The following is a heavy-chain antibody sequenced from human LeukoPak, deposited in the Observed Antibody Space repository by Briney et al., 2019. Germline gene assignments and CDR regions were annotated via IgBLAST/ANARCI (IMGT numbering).Heavy chain of an antibody. V-gene: IGHV4-59*01. CDR3: ARDGPGYSGYDVRAYYYYGMDV. Sequence: SETLSLICTLSGGSNSIYYWSCIRHPPGGGVECIWYIYYRGSTKYNPSLKSRVTISVDTSKNQFSLKLSSVTAADVAVYYCARDGPGYSGYDVRAYYYYGMDVWGKGTTVTVSS. CDR2: IYYRGST. D-gene: IGHD5-12*01. J-gene: IGHJ6*04. CDR1: GGSNSIYY.